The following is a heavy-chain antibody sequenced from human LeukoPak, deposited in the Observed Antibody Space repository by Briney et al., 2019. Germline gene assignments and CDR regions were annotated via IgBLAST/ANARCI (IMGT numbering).Heavy chain of an antibody. D-gene: IGHD6-19*01. CDR2: IRPSNGNR. J-gene: IGHJ4*02. CDR1: GYDFSTYG. CDR3: ARAFSASKSCDY. V-gene: IGHV1-18*01. Sequence: PGASVKVSCRTSGYDFSTYGITWVRQAPGQGLEYMGWIRPSNGNRNYAQKVQDRVTLTTDTSTSTVYMELRSLRSDDTAVYYCARAFSASKSCDYWGQGTLVTVSS.